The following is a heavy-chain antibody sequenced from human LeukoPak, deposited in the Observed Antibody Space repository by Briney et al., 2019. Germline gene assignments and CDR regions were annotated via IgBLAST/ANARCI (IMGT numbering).Heavy chain of an antibody. V-gene: IGHV3-23*01. CDR3: AKGSKMSYYGSGSHYDY. CDR2: IGPSGGNT. CDR1: GITFSNYF. D-gene: IGHD3-10*01. J-gene: IGHJ4*02. Sequence: GGSLRLSCAASGITFSNYFMSWVRQAPGQGLEWVSAIGPSGGNTYYADSPKGRFTISRDNSKNTLYLQMTSLRAEETAVYYCAKGSKMSYYGSGSHYDYWGQGTLVTVSS.